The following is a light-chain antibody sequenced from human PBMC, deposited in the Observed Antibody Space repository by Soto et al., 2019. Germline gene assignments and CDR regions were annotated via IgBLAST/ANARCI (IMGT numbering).Light chain of an antibody. V-gene: IGKV1-5*01. CDR3: QHHNSYSQT. CDR1: QSIRHY. J-gene: IGKJ1*01. CDR2: GAS. Sequence: DIQMTQSPPTLSASVGDRVTITCRASQSIRHYLAWYQQMPGKAPKLLIYGASTLQSGVPSRFSGIGSGTEFTLTISSLLPDDFGTYFCQHHNSYSQTFGQGTKVEIK.